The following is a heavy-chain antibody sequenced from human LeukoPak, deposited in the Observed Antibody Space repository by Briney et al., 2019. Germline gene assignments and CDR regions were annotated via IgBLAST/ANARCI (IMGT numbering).Heavy chain of an antibody. Sequence: GGPLRLSCAVSGFSVSGYWMTWVRQAPGKGLEWVANIKQDGSEKNYVDSVKGRFTISRDNAENSLFLQMNSLRVEDTAVYYCAREWQGGIAAAGTRIEGDYWGQGTLVAVSS. CDR2: IKQDGSEK. CDR3: AREWQGGIAAAGTRIEGDY. CDR1: GFSVSGYW. J-gene: IGHJ4*02. D-gene: IGHD6-13*01. V-gene: IGHV3-7*01.